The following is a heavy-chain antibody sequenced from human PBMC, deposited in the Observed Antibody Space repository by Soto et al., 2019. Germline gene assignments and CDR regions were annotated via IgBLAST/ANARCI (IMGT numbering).Heavy chain of an antibody. CDR1: GYTFTSYA. J-gene: IGHJ6*02. CDR3: ASDKVYADYYGSGSYYGMDV. CDR2: INAGNGNT. Sequence: GASVKVSCKASGYTFTSYAMHWVRQAPGQRLEWMGWINAGNGNTKYSQKFQGRVTITRDTSASTAYMELRSMRSEDTAVYNCASDKVYADYYGSGSYYGMDVWGQGTTVTVSS. V-gene: IGHV1-3*01. D-gene: IGHD3-10*01.